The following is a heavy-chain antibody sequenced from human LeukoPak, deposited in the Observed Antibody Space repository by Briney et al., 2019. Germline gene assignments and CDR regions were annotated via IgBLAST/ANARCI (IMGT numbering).Heavy chain of an antibody. Sequence: PGGSLRLSCAASGFTFSRYWMQGVRQAPGKGLVWVSRIDGDGSSTNYADSVKGRFTIARDNAKNTLYLQMTSLSAEYTAVYYCARGYSGYFYYWGQGTLVTVSS. J-gene: IGHJ4*02. CDR1: GFTFSRYW. CDR3: ARGYSGYFYY. V-gene: IGHV3-74*01. D-gene: IGHD5-12*01. CDR2: IDGDGSST.